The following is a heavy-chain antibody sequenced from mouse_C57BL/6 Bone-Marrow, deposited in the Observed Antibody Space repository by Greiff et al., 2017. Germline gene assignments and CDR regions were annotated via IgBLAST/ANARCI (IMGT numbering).Heavy chain of an antibody. CDR3: ARLTHIYAMDY. V-gene: IGHV1-42*01. J-gene: IGHJ4*01. Sequence: EVQLQQSGPELVKPGASVKISCKASGYSFTGYYMNWVKQSPEKSLEWIGEINPSTGGTTYNQKFKAKATLTVDKSSSTAYMQLKSLTSEDSAVYYCARLTHIYAMDYWGQGTSVTVSS. CDR1: GYSFTGYY. D-gene: IGHD6-1*01. CDR2: INPSTGGT.